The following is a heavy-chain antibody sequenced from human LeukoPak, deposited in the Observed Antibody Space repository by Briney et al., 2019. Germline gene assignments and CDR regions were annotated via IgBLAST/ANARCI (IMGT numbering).Heavy chain of an antibody. CDR3: ARITMVRGVRDY. CDR1: GGTFSSYA. J-gene: IGHJ4*02. Sequence: GPSVKVSCKASGGTFSSYAISWVRQAPGQGLEWMGGIIPIFGTANYAQKFQGRVTITADESTSTAYMELSSLRSEDTAVYYCARITMVRGVRDYWGQGTLVTVSS. CDR2: IIPIFGTA. V-gene: IGHV1-69*01. D-gene: IGHD3-10*01.